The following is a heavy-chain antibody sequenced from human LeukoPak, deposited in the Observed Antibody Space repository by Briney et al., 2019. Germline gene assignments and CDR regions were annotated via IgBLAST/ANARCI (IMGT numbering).Heavy chain of an antibody. J-gene: IGHJ6*02. D-gene: IGHD5-18*01. CDR1: GYTFTDHY. CDR2: IIPVLNIT. Sequence: GASVKVSCKASGYTFTDHYMHWVRQAPGQGLEWMGRIIPVLNITTYAQRFQGRVTITADTSTSTVYMELSSLRSEETAVYYCARDQGLTAPPPYGLDVWGQGTTVIVSS. V-gene: IGHV1-69*04. CDR3: ARDQGLTAPPPYGLDV.